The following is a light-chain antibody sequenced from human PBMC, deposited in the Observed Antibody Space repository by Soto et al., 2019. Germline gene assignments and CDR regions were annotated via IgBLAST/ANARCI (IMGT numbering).Light chain of an antibody. J-gene: IGLJ1*01. CDR1: NSDVGTYDY. Sequence: QSALTQPASVSGSPGQSITISCTGSNSDVGTYDYVSWYQQHPGKTPKLIIYDVTNRPSGVSSRFSGSNSGHTASLTISGLQPEDEADYYCLSYINYNTYVLGTGTKLTVL. V-gene: IGLV2-14*01. CDR2: DVT. CDR3: LSYINYNTYV.